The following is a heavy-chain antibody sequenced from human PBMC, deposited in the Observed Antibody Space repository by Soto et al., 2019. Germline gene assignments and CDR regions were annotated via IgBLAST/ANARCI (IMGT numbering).Heavy chain of an antibody. CDR3: ALSIAARPGSYYFAY. CDR1: GFTFSSYA. V-gene: IGHV3-23*01. CDR2: ISGSGGST. D-gene: IGHD6-6*01. J-gene: IGHJ4*02. Sequence: GSLRLSCAASGFTFSSYAMSWVRQAPGKGLEWVSAISGSGGSTYYADSVKGRFTISRDNSKNTLYLQMNSLRAEDTAVYYCALSIAARPGSYYFAYWGQGTLVTVSS.